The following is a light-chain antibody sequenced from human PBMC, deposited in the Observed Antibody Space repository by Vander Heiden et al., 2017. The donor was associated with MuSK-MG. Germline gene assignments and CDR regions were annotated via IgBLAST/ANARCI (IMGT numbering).Light chain of an antibody. J-gene: IGLJ2*01. CDR3: CSYAGSSMV. CDR2: EGS. V-gene: IGLV2-23*01. CDR1: SSDVGSYNL. Sequence: QSALTQPASVSGSPGQSITISCTGTSSDVGSYNLVSWYQQHPGKAPKLMIYEGSKRPSAVSNRFSGSKSGNTASLTISGLQAEDEAYYYCCSYAGSSMVFGGGTKLTVL.